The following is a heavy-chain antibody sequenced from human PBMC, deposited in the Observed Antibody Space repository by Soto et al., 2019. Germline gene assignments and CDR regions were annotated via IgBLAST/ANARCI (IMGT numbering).Heavy chain of an antibody. J-gene: IGHJ6*02. CDR2: IKSKTDGGTT. CDR3: TTDVGYYFMGYYYYGMDV. CDR1: GFTFSNAW. Sequence: GGSLRLSCAASGFTFSNAWMNWVRQAPGKGLEWVGRIKSKTDGGTTDYAAPVKGRFTISRDDSKNTLYLQMNSLKTEDTAVYYCTTDVGYYFMGYYYYGMDVWGQGTTVTVSS. D-gene: IGHD3-22*01. V-gene: IGHV3-15*07.